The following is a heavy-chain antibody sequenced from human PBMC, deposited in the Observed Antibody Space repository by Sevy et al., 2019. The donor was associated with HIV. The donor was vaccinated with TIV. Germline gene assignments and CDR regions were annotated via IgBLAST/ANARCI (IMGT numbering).Heavy chain of an antibody. CDR2: MKEDGSER. D-gene: IGHD5-18*01. J-gene: IGHJ4*02. CDR3: VREGVGGYSYSLDC. CDR1: GFTFSSYW. Sequence: GGSLRLSCAASGFTFSSYWMSWVRQAPGKGLEWVATMKEDGSERNYVDSVKGRFTISRDNAKNSLYLQMNSLRAEDSAVYYCVREGVGGYSYSLDCWGQGTLVTVSS. V-gene: IGHV3-7*01.